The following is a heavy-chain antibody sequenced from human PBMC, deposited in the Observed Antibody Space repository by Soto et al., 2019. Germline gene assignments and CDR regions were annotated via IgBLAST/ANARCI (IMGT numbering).Heavy chain of an antibody. V-gene: IGHV1-69*12. J-gene: IGHJ3*02. Sequence: QVQLVQSGAEVKKPGSSVKVSCKASGGTFSSYAISWVRQAPGQGLEWMGGIIPIFGTANYAQKFQGRVTITGXXSXSXXYMELSSLRSEDTAVYYCARPFAGGYSYGYGAFDIWGQGTMVTVSS. CDR2: IIPIFGTA. CDR3: ARPFAGGYSYGYGAFDI. CDR1: GGTFSSYA. D-gene: IGHD5-18*01.